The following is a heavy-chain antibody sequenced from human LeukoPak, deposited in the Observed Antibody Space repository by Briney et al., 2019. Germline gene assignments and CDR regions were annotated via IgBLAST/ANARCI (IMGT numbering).Heavy chain of an antibody. J-gene: IGHJ4*02. CDR3: AGSTYYYDSSGNGDY. CDR1: GGSISSYY. V-gene: IGHV4-59*08. D-gene: IGHD3-22*01. CDR2: IYYSGST. Sequence: SETLSLTCTVSGGSISSYYWSWIRQPPGKGLEWIGYIYYSGSTNYNPSLKSRVTISVDTSKNQFSLKLSSVTAADTAVYYCAGSTYYYDSSGNGDYWGQGTLVTVSS.